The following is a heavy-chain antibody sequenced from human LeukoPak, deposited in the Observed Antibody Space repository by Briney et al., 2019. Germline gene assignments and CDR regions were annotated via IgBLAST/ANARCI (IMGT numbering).Heavy chain of an antibody. V-gene: IGHV3-23*01. Sequence: GGSLRLSCAASGFTFRNYPMSWVRQAPGKGLEWVSSISGSGGSTFYADSVKGRFTISRDNSKNTLYLQMSSLRAEDTAIYYCANGLTYSDYGGYWGPGTLVTVSS. CDR2: ISGSGGST. J-gene: IGHJ4*02. CDR3: ANGLTYSDYGGY. CDR1: GFTFRNYP. D-gene: IGHD4-11*01.